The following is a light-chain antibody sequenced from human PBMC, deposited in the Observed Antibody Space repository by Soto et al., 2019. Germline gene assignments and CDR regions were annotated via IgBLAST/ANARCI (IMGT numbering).Light chain of an antibody. CDR2: GAS. J-gene: IGKJ1*01. Sequence: EIVMTQSPATLSVSPGERATLSCRASQSVSSNLAWYQQKPGQAPRLLIYGASSRATGIPDRFSGSGSGTDFTLTISRLEPEDFAVYYCQQYGSSQVVFGQGTKVDIK. CDR1: QSVSSN. CDR3: QQYGSSQVV. V-gene: IGKV3-20*01.